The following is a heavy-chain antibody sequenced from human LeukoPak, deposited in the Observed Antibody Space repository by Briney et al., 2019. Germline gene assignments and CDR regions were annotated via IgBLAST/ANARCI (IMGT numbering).Heavy chain of an antibody. CDR3: AKDQPGIGVDY. Sequence: GGSLRLSCAASGFTFSSYAMSWVRQAPGKGLVWVSHTNSDGSSTSYADSVKGRFTISRDNAKNTLYLQMNSLRAEDTAVYYCAKDQPGIGVDYWGQGTLVTVSS. D-gene: IGHD2-15*01. CDR2: TNSDGSST. V-gene: IGHV3-74*01. J-gene: IGHJ4*02. CDR1: GFTFSSYA.